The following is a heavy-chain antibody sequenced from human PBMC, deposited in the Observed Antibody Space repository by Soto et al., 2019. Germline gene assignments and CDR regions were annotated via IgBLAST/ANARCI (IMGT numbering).Heavy chain of an antibody. CDR2: IYYSGST. V-gene: IGHV4-59*01. CDR1: GGSISSYY. J-gene: IGHJ3*02. CDR3: ARVWGGAFDI. D-gene: IGHD3-10*01. Sequence: QVQLQESGPGLVKPSETLSLTCTVSGGSISSYYWSWIRQPPGKGLEWIGYIYYSGSTNYNPSLKSRVTITVDTSKNQLPLKLSAVTAADTAVYYCARVWGGAFDIWGQGTMVTVSS.